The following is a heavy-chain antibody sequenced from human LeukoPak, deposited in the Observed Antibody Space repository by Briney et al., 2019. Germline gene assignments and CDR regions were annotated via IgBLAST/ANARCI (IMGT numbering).Heavy chain of an antibody. Sequence: SVKVSCKASGYTFTSDYMHWVRQAPGQGLEWMGIINPSGGSTSYAQKFQGGVTMTRDTSTSTVYMELSSLRSEDTAVYYCARVKGYGGMRGAFDIWGQGTMVTVSS. D-gene: IGHD4-23*01. V-gene: IGHV1-46*01. J-gene: IGHJ3*02. CDR3: ARVKGYGGMRGAFDI. CDR1: GYTFTSDY. CDR2: INPSGGST.